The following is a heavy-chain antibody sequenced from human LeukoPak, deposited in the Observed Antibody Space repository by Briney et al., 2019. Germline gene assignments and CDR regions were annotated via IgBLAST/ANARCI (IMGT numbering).Heavy chain of an antibody. Sequence: GGSLRLSCAASGFTFSSYVMSWVRQAPGKGLEWVSAISGSGGSTYYADSVKGRFTISRDNSKNTLYLQMNSLRAEDAAIYYCAKGRVVVAATPIYWGQGTLVTVSS. D-gene: IGHD2-15*01. V-gene: IGHV3-23*01. J-gene: IGHJ4*02. CDR3: AKGRVVVAATPIY. CDR1: GFTFSSYV. CDR2: ISGSGGST.